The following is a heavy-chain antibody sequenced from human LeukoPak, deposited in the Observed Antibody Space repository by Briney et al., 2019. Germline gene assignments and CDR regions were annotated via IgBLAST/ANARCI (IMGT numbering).Heavy chain of an antibody. CDR1: GFGFNNAW. J-gene: IGHJ4*02. CDR2: IKSNLDDGTA. CDR3: RTDFSHLDFSSGYYSY. Sequence: GGSLRLSCAASGFGFNNAWMIWVRQTPGKGLEWVGRIKSNLDDGTADYATPVKGRFIISRDDSKNTLYLQMSSLKIEDTAVYYCRTDFSHLDFSSGYYSYWGQGTLVTV. D-gene: IGHD3-3*01. V-gene: IGHV3-15*01.